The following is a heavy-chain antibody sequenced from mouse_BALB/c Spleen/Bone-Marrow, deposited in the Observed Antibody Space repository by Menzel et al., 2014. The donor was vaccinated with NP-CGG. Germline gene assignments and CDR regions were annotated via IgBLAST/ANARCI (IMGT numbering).Heavy chain of an antibody. V-gene: IGHV14-3*02. Sequence: VQLQQSGAELVKPGASVKLSCTASGFNIKDTYMHWVKQRPEQGLEWIGRIDPANGNTKYDPKFQGKATITADTSSNTAYLQLSSLASEDTAVYYCARSEYGSSLFAYWGQGTLVTVSA. CDR2: IDPANGNT. CDR1: GFNIKDTY. J-gene: IGHJ3*01. D-gene: IGHD1-1*01. CDR3: ARSEYGSSLFAY.